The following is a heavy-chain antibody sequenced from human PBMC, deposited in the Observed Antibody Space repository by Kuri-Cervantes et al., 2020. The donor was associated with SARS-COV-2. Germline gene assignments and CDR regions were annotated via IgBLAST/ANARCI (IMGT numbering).Heavy chain of an antibody. CDR2: IYWDDDK. CDR1: GFSLSTSGVG. D-gene: IGHD1/OR15-1a*01. J-gene: IGHJ3*02. Sequence: SGPTLVKPTQTLTLTCTFSGFSLSTSGVGVGWIRQPPGKALEWLALIYWDDDKRYSPSLKSRLTITKDTSKNQVVLTMTNMDPVDTATYYCAHGLYGGTHGGGAFDIWGQGTMVTVSS. V-gene: IGHV2-5*02. CDR3: AHGLYGGTHGGGAFDI.